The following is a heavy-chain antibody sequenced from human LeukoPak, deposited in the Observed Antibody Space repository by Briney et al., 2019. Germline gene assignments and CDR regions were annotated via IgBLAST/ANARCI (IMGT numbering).Heavy chain of an antibody. CDR1: GGSISSGGYS. V-gene: IGHV4-30-2*01. CDR2: IYHSGST. Sequence: PSQTLSLTCAVSGGSISSGGYSWSWIRQPPGKGLEWIGYIYHSGSTYYNPSLKSRVTISVDRSKNQFSLKLSSVTAADTAVYYCARLPGSSTTPLLWYYGMDVWGQGTTVTVSS. CDR3: ARLPGSSTTPLLWYYGMDV. D-gene: IGHD2-15*01. J-gene: IGHJ6*02.